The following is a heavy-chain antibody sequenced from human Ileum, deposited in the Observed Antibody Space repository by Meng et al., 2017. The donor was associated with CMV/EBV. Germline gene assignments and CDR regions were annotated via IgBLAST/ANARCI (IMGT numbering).Heavy chain of an antibody. CDR3: ARENPGLDS. V-gene: IGHV3-9*01. CDR1: GFTLDGHS. Sequence: GGSLRLSCAASGFTLDGHSMHWVRQAPGKGLEWVSGITWNSGYIGYVDSVKGRFTISRDSAKNSLYLDLNSLRAEDTAVYYCARENPGLDSWGQGALVTVSS. J-gene: IGHJ5*01. CDR2: ITWNSGYI.